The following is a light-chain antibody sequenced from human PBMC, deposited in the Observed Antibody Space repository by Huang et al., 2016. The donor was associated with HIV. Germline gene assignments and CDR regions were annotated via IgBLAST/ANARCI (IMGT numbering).Light chain of an antibody. V-gene: IGKV3-20*01. J-gene: IGKJ4*01. CDR1: QVVSSSS. Sequence: EIVLTQSPGSLSLSPGEVATLSCRASQVVSSSSLAWYQQKPGQAPRLLIYGASSRSTGIPDRFSGSGSGTDVTLTISRLEPEDFALYYCQQYGSSPLTFGGGTKVEIK. CDR2: GAS. CDR3: QQYGSSPLT.